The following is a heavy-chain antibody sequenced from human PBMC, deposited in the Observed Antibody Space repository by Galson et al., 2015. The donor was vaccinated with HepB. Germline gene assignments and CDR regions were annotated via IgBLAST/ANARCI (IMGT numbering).Heavy chain of an antibody. Sequence: SLRLSCAASRFTFSNYSMNWVRQAPGKGLEWVSSINNRSDYIYYADSVKGRFTISRDNAKNSLYLQMNNLRAEDTAVYYCARVFFMVPANAYCCPVTLVTASS. J-gene: IGHJ4*02. V-gene: IGHV3-21*01. D-gene: IGHD2-8*01. CDR1: RFTFSNYS. CDR2: INNRSDYI. CDR3: ARVFFMVPANAY.